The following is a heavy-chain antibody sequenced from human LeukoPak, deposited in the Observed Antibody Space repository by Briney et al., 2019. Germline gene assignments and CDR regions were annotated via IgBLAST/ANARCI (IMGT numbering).Heavy chain of an antibody. J-gene: IGHJ4*02. Sequence: PSETLSLTCTVSGGSISSGDYYWSWIRQPPGKGLEWIGYIYYSGSTYYNPSLKSRVTISVDTSKNQFSLKLSSVTAADTAVYYCARVDETMSYYFDYWGQGTLVTVSS. CDR2: IYYSGST. V-gene: IGHV4-30-4*01. CDR1: GGSISSGDYY. D-gene: IGHD1/OR15-1a*01. CDR3: ARVDETMSYYFDY.